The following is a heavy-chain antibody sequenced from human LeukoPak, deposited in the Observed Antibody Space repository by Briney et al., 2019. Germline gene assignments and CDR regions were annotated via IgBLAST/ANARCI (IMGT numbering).Heavy chain of an antibody. CDR2: INHSGST. V-gene: IGHV4-34*01. Sequence: SETLSLTRAVYGGSFSGYYWSWIRQPPGKGLEWIGEINHSGSTNYNPSLKSRVTISVDTSKNQFSLKLSSVTAADTAVYYCARVEVTTVTLDYWGQGTLVTVSS. D-gene: IGHD4-17*01. CDR1: GGSFSGYY. CDR3: ARVEVTTVTLDY. J-gene: IGHJ4*02.